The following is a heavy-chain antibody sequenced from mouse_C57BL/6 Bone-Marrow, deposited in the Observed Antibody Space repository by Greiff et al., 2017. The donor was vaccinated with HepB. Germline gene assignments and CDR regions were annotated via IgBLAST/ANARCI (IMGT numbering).Heavy chain of an antibody. Sequence: QVQLQQPGAELVRPGSSVKLSCKASGYTFTSYWMHWVMQRPIQGLVWIGNIDPSDSETHYNQKFKDKATLTVDKSSSTAYLQLSSLTSEDSAVCYCARRLLTTVVATDWYFDVWGTGTTVTVSS. CDR2: IDPSDSET. CDR3: ARRLLTTVVATDWYFDV. V-gene: IGHV1-52*01. J-gene: IGHJ1*03. CDR1: GYTFTSYW. D-gene: IGHD1-1*01.